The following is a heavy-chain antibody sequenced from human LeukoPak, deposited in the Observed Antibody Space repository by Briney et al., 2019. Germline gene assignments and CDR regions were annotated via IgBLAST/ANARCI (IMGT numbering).Heavy chain of an antibody. J-gene: IGHJ3*02. V-gene: IGHV3-7*01. D-gene: IGHD1-26*01. CDR2: IKQDGSEK. CDR3: ARDISLGWGLVGAFDI. Sequence: GGSLRLSCAASGFTFSSYSMSWVRQAPGKGLEWVSNIKQDGSEKYYVDSVKGRFTISRDNAKNSLYLQMNSLRAEDTAVYYCARDISLGWGLVGAFDIWGQGTMVTVSS. CDR1: GFTFSSYS.